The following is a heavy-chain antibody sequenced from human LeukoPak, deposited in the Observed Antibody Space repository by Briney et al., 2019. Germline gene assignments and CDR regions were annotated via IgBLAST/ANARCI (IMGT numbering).Heavy chain of an antibody. J-gene: IGHJ4*02. CDR2: IRYDGTNK. CDR3: AKGLYSSEDY. D-gene: IGHD6-19*01. V-gene: IGHV3-30*02. CDR1: AFTFSYYG. Sequence: PGGSLRLSCAASAFTFSYYGMHWVRQAPGKGLEWVAFIRYDGTNKYHADSVKGRFTISRDNSKNTLYLQMSSLRTEDTAVYYCAKGLYSSEDYWGQGTLVTVSS.